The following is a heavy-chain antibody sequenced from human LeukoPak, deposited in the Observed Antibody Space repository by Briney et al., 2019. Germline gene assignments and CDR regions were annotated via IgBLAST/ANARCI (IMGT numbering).Heavy chain of an antibody. Sequence: GGSLRLSYAASGFTFSSYAMSWVRQAPGKGLEWVSAISGSGGSTYYADSVKGWFTISRDNSKNTLYLQMNSLRAEDTAVYYCAKQGDYGEACNYWGRGTLVTVSS. D-gene: IGHD4-17*01. CDR2: ISGSGGST. CDR3: AKQGDYGEACNY. V-gene: IGHV3-23*01. J-gene: IGHJ4*02. CDR1: GFTFSSYA.